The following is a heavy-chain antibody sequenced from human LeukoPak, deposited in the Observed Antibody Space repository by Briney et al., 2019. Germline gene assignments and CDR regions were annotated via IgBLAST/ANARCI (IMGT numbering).Heavy chain of an antibody. Sequence: SETLSLTCTFSGDSISSRSYHWGWIRQPPGKGLEWIGSIYYSGSTYYNPSLKSRVTICDDTSKNQFSLKLSDVTAADTGVKYWAKPPPSRREWCCVLGGRGTLVTVSS. CDR3: AKPPPSRREWCCVL. CDR1: GDSISSRSYH. CDR2: IYYSGST. J-gene: IGHJ4*02. D-gene: IGHD2-8*01. V-gene: IGHV4-39*01.